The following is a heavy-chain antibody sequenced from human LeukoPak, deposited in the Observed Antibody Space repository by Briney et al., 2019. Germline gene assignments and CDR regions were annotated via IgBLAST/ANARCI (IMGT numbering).Heavy chain of an antibody. CDR1: GYTLTELS. Sequence: ASVKVSCKVSGYTLTELSMHWVRQAPGKGLEWMGGFDPEDGETIYAQKFQGRVTMTEDTSTNTAYMELSSLRSEDTAVYYCATALLYGSGSYYNGGHVFDYWGQGTLVTVSS. D-gene: IGHD3-10*01. J-gene: IGHJ4*02. CDR2: FDPEDGET. CDR3: ATALLYGSGSYYNGGHVFDY. V-gene: IGHV1-24*01.